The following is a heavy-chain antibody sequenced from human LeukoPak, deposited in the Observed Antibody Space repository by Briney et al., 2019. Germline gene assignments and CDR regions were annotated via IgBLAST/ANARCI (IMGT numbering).Heavy chain of an antibody. CDR3: ARDHTVTTAGY. D-gene: IGHD4-17*01. CDR1: GFTFSSYN. CDR2: ISSSSSYI. V-gene: IGHV3-21*01. J-gene: IGHJ4*02. Sequence: GGSLRLSCAASGFTFSSYNMNWVRQAPGKGLEWVSSISSSSSYIYYADSVKGRFTISRDNAKNSLYLQMNSLRAEDTAVYYCARDHTVTTAGYWGQGTLVTVSS.